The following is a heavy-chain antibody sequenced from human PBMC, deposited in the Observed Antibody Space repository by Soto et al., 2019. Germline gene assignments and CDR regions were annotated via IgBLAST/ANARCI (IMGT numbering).Heavy chain of an antibody. CDR2: IYSGGST. D-gene: IGHD3-22*01. J-gene: IGHJ4*02. V-gene: IGHV3-66*01. CDR3: ARGRGPASSGYSPFDY. CDR1: GFTVSSNY. Sequence: EVQLVESGGGLVQPGGSLRLSCAASGFTVSSNYMSWVRQAPGKGLEWVSVIYSGGSTYYADSVKGRFTISRDNSKXXLYLQMNSLRAEDTAVYYCARGRGPASSGYSPFDYWGQGTLVTVSS.